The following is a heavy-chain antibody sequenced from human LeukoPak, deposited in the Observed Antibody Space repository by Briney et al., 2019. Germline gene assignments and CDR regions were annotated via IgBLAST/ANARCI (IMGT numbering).Heavy chain of an antibody. J-gene: IGHJ4*02. Sequence: ASVKVSCKASGYTFTSYEINWGRQATGQGLEWMGWMNPNSGNTGYAQKFQGRVTMTRDTSISTAYMELSRLRSDDTAVYYCARVSGVWFGELLPYWGQGTLVTVSS. CDR1: GYTFTSYE. CDR3: ARVSGVWFGELLPY. D-gene: IGHD3-10*01. V-gene: IGHV1-8*01. CDR2: MNPNSGNT.